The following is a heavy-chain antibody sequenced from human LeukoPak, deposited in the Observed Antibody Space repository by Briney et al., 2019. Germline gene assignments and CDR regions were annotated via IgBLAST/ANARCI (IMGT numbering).Heavy chain of an antibody. Sequence: GGSLRLSCAASGFTFSAHYMDWVRQAPGKGLEWVGRTRNKANSYTTEYAASVKGRFTISRDNSKNSLYLQMNSLKTEDTAVYYCVRVSYVALDCWGQGTLVTVSS. V-gene: IGHV3-72*01. CDR2: TRNKANSYTT. D-gene: IGHD3-10*02. CDR3: VRVSYVALDC. J-gene: IGHJ4*02. CDR1: GFTFSAHY.